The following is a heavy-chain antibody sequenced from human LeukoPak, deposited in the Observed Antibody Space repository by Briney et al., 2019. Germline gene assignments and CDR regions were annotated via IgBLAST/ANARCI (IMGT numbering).Heavy chain of an antibody. Sequence: PSETLSLTCAVYGGSFSGYYWSWIRQSPGKGLEWIGEINHSGRTTYNPSLKSRVAIPVDTSKNKFSLWLNSVTAADTAVYYCATFYGGGIRDYWGQGTLVTVS. V-gene: IGHV4-34*01. J-gene: IGHJ4*02. CDR3: ATFYGGGIRDY. CDR1: GGSFSGYY. D-gene: IGHD2-15*01. CDR2: INHSGRT.